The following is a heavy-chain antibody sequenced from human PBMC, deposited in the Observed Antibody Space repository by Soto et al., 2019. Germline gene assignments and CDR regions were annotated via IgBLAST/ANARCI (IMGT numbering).Heavy chain of an antibody. V-gene: IGHV4-4*07. D-gene: IGHD1-1*01. CDR1: GASISGFY. CDR2: IYATGTT. CDR3: VRDGTKALRDWFDP. Sequence: SETLSLTCTVSGASISGFYWSWIRKSAGKGLEWIGRIYATGTTDYNPSLKSRVMMSVDTSKKQFSLKLRSVTAADTAVYYCVRDGTKALRDWFDPWGQGISVTVSS. J-gene: IGHJ5*02.